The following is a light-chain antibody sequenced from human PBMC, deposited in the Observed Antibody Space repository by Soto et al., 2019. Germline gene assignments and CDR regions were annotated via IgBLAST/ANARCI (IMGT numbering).Light chain of an antibody. CDR2: EDS. V-gene: IGLV3-21*02. CDR3: QVWDSSSDLHV. J-gene: IGLJ1*01. CDR1: NVGSKA. Sequence: ELTQPPSLSGAPGQSARISCRGHNVGSKAVHWYRQQPGQAPVLVVHEDSDRPSGIPERFSGSNSGNTATLTIRRVEAGDEADYYCQVWDSSSDLHVFGLGTKVAVL.